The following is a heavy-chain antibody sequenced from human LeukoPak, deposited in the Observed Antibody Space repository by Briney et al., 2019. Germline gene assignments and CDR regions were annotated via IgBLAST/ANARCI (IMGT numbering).Heavy chain of an antibody. D-gene: IGHD1-26*01. CDR2: INHSGST. J-gene: IGHJ4*02. CDR3: ARQGKGGIVGATTFDY. V-gene: IGHV4-34*01. Sequence: SETLSLTCAVYGGSFSGYYWSWIRQPPGKGLEWIGEINHSGSTNYNPSLKSRVTISVDTSKNQFSLKLSSVTAADTAVYYCARQGKGGIVGATTFDYWGQGTLVTVSS. CDR1: GGSFSGYY.